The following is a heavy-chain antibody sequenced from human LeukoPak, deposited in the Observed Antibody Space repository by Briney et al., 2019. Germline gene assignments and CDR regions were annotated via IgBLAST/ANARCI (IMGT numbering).Heavy chain of an antibody. J-gene: IGHJ1*01. CDR2: ISNSGSRP. CDR3: AKDERVYDYGHFQH. Sequence: QPGGSLRLSCAASGFTFSTYAMSWVRQAPGKGLEWVSSISNSGSRPYYADSVKGRFTISRDNSKNTLYLQMNSLRAEDTAVYYCAKDERVYDYGHFQHWGQGTLVTVSS. D-gene: IGHD5/OR15-5a*01. CDR1: GFTFSTYA. V-gene: IGHV3-23*01.